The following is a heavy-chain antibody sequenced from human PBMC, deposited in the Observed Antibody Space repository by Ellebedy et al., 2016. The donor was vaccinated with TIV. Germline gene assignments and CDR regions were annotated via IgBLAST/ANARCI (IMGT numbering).Heavy chain of an antibody. D-gene: IGHD4-23*01. CDR2: ISGSGTAT. CDR1: GVAFSNYA. V-gene: IGHV3-23*01. Sequence: GESLKISCAASGVAFSNYAFSWVRQAPGKGLEWVSGISGSGTATYYADSVRGRFTISRDNSKNTLYLQMNSLRVEDTAVYYCARERGDYRANSYFDYWGQGTLVTVSS. J-gene: IGHJ4*01. CDR3: ARERGDYRANSYFDY.